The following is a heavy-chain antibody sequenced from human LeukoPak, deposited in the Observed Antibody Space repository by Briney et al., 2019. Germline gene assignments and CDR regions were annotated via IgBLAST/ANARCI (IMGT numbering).Heavy chain of an antibody. V-gene: IGHV4-39*01. D-gene: IGHD6-19*01. CDR3: ARQPVVNRGAVASNFDS. CDR2: VCYRADT. CDR1: GVLITTTTCY. Sequence: PSETLSLTCTVSGVLITTTTCYWGWNRPAQGQGLDWVVSVCYRADTYYNASLESRVSISINTSKNQFSLKLPSMNAADTAVYFCARQPVVNRGAVASNFDSWGQGTLVTVS. J-gene: IGHJ4*02.